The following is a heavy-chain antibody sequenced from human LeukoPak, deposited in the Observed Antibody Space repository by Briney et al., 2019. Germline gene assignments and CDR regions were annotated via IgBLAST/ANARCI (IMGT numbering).Heavy chain of an antibody. CDR2: INHSGST. Sequence: SETLSLTCAVDGGSFSAYYWSWIRQPPGKGLEWIGEINHSGSTNYNPSLKSRVTISVDTSKNQFSLKLSSVTAADTAVYYCARSVVVPADSSRRTYSTESGPRYFDLWGRGTLVTVSS. CDR1: GGSFSAYY. V-gene: IGHV4-34*01. D-gene: IGHD2-2*01. CDR3: ARSVVVPADSSRRTYSTESGPRYFDL. J-gene: IGHJ2*01.